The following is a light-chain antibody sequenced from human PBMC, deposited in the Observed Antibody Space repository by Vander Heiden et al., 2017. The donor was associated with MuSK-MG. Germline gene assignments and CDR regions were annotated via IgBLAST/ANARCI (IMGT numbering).Light chain of an antibody. V-gene: IGKV1-39*01. CDR2: AAS. J-gene: IGKJ1*01. Sequence: IQMTQSPSSLSASVGDRVTLTCRRSQSVSSSLNWYQQKPGKAPNLLIYAASSLESGVPSRFSGSGSGTDFTLTISSLQPEDFATYYCQQSDSTPWTFGQGTKVEVK. CDR3: QQSDSTPWT. CDR1: QSVSSS.